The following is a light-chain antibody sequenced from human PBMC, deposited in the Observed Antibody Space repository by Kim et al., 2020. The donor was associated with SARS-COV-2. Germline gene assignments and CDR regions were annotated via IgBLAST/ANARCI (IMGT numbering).Light chain of an antibody. CDR1: QSVSSIY. V-gene: IGKV3-20*01. CDR3: QQYGSSPWT. Sequence: EVVLTQSPGTLSLSPGERATLSCRASQSVSSIYLAWYQQKPGQAPRLLIYGASSRATGIPDRFSGSGSGTVFTLTISRLEPEDFAVYYCQQYGSSPWTFGQGTKVEIK. J-gene: IGKJ1*01. CDR2: GAS.